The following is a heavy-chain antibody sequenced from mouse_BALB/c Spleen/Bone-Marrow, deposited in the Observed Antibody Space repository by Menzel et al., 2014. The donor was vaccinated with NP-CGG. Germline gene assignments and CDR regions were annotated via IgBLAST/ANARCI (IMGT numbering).Heavy chain of an antibody. J-gene: IGHJ3*01. V-gene: IGHV3-2*02. Sequence: EVKLVESGPGLVKPSQSLSLTCTVTGYSITSDSAWNWIRQFPGNKLEWMVYIGYSGSTSYNPSLKSRISITRDTSKNQFFLQLNSVTTEDTATYYCARRGYYGNFLFAYWGQGTLVTVSA. D-gene: IGHD2-1*01. CDR1: GYSITSDSA. CDR3: ARRGYYGNFLFAY. CDR2: IGYSGST.